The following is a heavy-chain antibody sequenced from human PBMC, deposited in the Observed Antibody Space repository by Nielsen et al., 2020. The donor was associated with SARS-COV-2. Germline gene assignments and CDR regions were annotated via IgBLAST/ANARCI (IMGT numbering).Heavy chain of an antibody. D-gene: IGHD5-18*01. V-gene: IGHV3-23*01. CDR3: AKSDGGYSYGYPDY. Sequence: GESLKISCAASGFTFSIYAMIWVRQAPGKGLEWVSGISGSGGSTYYADSVKGRFTISRDNSKNTLYLQMNSLRAEDAAIYYCAKSDGGYSYGYPDYWGQGTLVTVSS. CDR1: GFTFSIYA. CDR2: ISGSGGST. J-gene: IGHJ4*02.